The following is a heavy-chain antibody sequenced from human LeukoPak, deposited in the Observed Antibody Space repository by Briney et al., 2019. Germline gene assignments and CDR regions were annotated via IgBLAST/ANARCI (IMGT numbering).Heavy chain of an antibody. J-gene: IGHJ4*02. Sequence: GGSLRLSCAASGFTFSRYSMNWVRQAPGKGLEWDSSISSSSSYIYYADSVKGRFTISRDNAKNSLYLQMNSLRAEDTAVYYCARDIQLAVAGTDYWGQGTLVTVSS. V-gene: IGHV3-21*01. CDR3: ARDIQLAVAGTDY. CDR2: ISSSSSYI. CDR1: GFTFSRYS. D-gene: IGHD6-19*01.